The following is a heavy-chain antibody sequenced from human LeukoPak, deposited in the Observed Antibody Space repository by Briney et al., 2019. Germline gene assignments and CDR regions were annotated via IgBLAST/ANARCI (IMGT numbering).Heavy chain of an antibody. CDR1: GGSVSTYY. Sequence: SETLSLTCTVSGGSVSTYYWSWIRQPPGKELDWIGYVSHSGNTNCNPSLKSRVTMSLDTSKNHFSLRLSSVNTADTAVYYCARAGSGYSFDYWGQGSLVTVSS. J-gene: IGHJ4*02. D-gene: IGHD5-12*01. V-gene: IGHV4-59*02. CDR3: ARAGSGYSFDY. CDR2: VSHSGNT.